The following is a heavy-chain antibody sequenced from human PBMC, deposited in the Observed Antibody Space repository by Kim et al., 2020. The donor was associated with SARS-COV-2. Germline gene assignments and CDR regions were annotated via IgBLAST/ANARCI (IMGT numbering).Heavy chain of an antibody. Sequence: ASVKVSCKTSGHTFTEDSIHWVRHAPGQRLEWMGGIDCGNGDTIYSQKFQGRVTFTTDTSASTGYMELSSLTSEDSAVYYCLGGYYFDYWGQGTLVTVSS. V-gene: IGHV1-3*01. D-gene: IGHD3-16*01. CDR1: GHTFTEDS. J-gene: IGHJ4*02. CDR2: IDCGNGDT. CDR3: LGGYYFDY.